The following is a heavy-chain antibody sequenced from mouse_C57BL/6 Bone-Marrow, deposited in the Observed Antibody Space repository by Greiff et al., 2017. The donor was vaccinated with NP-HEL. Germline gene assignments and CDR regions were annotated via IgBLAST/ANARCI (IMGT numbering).Heavy chain of an antibody. V-gene: IGHV1-85*01. CDR2: IYPRDGST. CDR3: ARRRAIYDGYYLYYFDY. D-gene: IGHD2-3*01. Sequence: QVQLQQSGPELVKPGASVKLSCKASGYTFTSYDINWVQQRPGQGLEWIGWIYPRDGSTKYNEKFKGKATLTVDTSSSTAYMELHSLTSEDSAVYFCARRRAIYDGYYLYYFDYWGQGTTLTVSS. J-gene: IGHJ2*01. CDR1: GYTFTSYD.